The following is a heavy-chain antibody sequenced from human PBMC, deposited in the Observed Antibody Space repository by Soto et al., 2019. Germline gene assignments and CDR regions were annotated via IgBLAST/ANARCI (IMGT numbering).Heavy chain of an antibody. V-gene: IGHV3-23*01. CDR2: ISGTGSST. CDR3: ARVDVLSSYFSSGYPLNL. D-gene: IGHD3-3*01. J-gene: IGHJ6*02. CDR1: GFTFSSYA. Sequence: EVHLLESGGGLVHPGGSLRLSCAASGFTFSSYAMSWVRQTPGKGLEWVSVISGTGSSTFYSDSVKGRFTISRDSSKSKLNRQMNNLRSEDTAVYSCARVDVLSSYFSSGYPLNLWGQGTTVTVS.